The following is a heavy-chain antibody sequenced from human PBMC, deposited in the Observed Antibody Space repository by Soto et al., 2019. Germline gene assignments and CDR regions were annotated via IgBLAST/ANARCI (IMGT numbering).Heavy chain of an antibody. CDR1: RYPFTSYG. CDR2: ISAYNGNT. CDR3: ARDPPYYYDSSGYVDY. V-gene: IGHV1-18*01. J-gene: IGHJ4*02. Sequence: DSVKVSCKAARYPFTSYGISWVRQAPGQGLEWMGWISAYNGNTNYAQKLQGRVTMTTDTSTSTAYMELRSLRSDDTAVYYCARDPPYYYDSSGYVDYWGQGTLVTVSS. D-gene: IGHD3-22*01.